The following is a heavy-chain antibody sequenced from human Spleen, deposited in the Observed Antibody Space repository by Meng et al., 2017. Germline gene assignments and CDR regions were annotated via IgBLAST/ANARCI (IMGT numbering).Heavy chain of an antibody. CDR1: GGFFTGYY. J-gene: IGHJ4*02. V-gene: IGHV4-34*01. D-gene: IGHD2-21*01. Sequence: GSLRLSCGAYGGFFTGYYWTWVRQPPGKGLEWIGGIDHGGNTMYNPSLKSRVTMSIDTSKNQFSLKLTSVTAADTAVYYCARGVMGDYWGQGALVTVSS. CDR2: IDHGGNT. CDR3: ARGVMGDY.